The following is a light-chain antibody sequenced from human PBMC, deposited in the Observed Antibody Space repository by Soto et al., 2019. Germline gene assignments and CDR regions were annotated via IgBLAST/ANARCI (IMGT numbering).Light chain of an antibody. CDR3: QQYGRSLLYT. J-gene: IGKJ2*01. CDR2: GAS. V-gene: IGKV3-20*01. CDR1: QSVSSSY. Sequence: EIVLKQSPGTLSLSPGERATLSCRASQSVSSSYLAWYQQKPGQAPRLRIYGASSRATGIPDRFSGSGSGTDFTLTISRLEPEGFGVYYCQQYGRSLLYTFGQETELEIK.